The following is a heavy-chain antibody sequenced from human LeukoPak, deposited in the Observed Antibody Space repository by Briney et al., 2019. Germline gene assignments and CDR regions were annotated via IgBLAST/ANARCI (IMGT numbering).Heavy chain of an antibody. V-gene: IGHV4-4*07. D-gene: IGHD1-26*01. CDR1: GGSIISYY. J-gene: IGHJ5*02. Sequence: PSETLSLTCTVSGGSIISYYWSWIRQPAGKGLEWMGRIYTSGSTNYNPSLKSRVTMSVDTSKNQFSLKLRSVTAADTAVYYCARSPKFSGPLNWFDPWGQGTLVTVSS. CDR3: ARSPKFSGPLNWFDP. CDR2: IYTSGST.